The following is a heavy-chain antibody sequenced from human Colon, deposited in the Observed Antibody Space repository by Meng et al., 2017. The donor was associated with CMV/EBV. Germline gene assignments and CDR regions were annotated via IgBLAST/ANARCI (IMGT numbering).Heavy chain of an antibody. J-gene: IGHJ4*02. Sequence: QITLKESGPTLVKPTQTLTLTCTFSGFSFATSGEGVGWIRQPPGKALEWLAVIYWDDDKRYNPSLQSRLAITKDITNNQVFLTMTNMDPVDTATYYCAHNLDPPTPFDHWGQGTLVTVSS. CDR2: IYWDDDK. CDR3: AHNLDPPTPFDH. V-gene: IGHV2-5*02. CDR1: GFSFATSGEG. D-gene: IGHD2-15*01.